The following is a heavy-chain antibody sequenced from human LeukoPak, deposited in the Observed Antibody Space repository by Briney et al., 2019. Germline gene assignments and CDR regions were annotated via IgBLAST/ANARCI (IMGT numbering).Heavy chain of an antibody. Sequence: GGSLRLSCAASGFTFTSYEMNWVRQAPGKGLEWVSYISSSGSTIYYADSVKGRFTISRDNAKNSLYLQMNSLRAADTAVYYCARAVAGIYYYYYYYMDVWGKGTTVTVSS. CDR1: GFTFTSYE. CDR2: ISSSGSTI. CDR3: ARAVAGIYYYYYYYMDV. V-gene: IGHV3-48*03. J-gene: IGHJ6*03. D-gene: IGHD6-19*01.